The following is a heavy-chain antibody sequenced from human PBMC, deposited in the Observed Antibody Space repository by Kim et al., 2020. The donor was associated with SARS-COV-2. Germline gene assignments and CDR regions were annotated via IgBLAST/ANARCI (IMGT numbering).Heavy chain of an antibody. J-gene: IGHJ5*02. Sequence: SETLSLTCTVSGGSISSSGLFWGWIRQPPGKGPEWIATIRNDGTTYYNPSLTSRVTISIDTSKNQFSLKLNSVTAADTAIYYCTRIRYAAAAGGSDPWSQGTLVTVSS. V-gene: IGHV4-39*07. CDR2: IRNDGTT. CDR3: TRIRYAAAAGGSDP. CDR1: GGSISSSGLF. D-gene: IGHD6-25*01.